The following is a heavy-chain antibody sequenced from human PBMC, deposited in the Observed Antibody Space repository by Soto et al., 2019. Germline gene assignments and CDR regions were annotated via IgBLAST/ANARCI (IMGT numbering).Heavy chain of an antibody. CDR3: ARSHLQGDF. Sequence: QVQLVQSGAEVKKPGASVKISCKASGYTFIHYYIHWVRQAPGQGLEWIAIINPDGGSTNYAQKFQGRVTVTSDTSTTTVSMELNSLESDDSAVYFCARSHLQGDFWGQGTLVTVSS. CDR1: GYTFIHYY. V-gene: IGHV1-46*01. CDR2: INPDGGST. J-gene: IGHJ4*02. D-gene: IGHD2-21*01.